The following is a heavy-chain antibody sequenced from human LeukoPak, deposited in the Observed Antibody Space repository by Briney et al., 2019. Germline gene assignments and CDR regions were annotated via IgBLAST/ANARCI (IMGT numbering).Heavy chain of an antibody. Sequence: SETLSLTCAVYGESFSGYHWSWIRQPPGKGLEWIGEINHSGSTNYNPSLKSRVTISVDTSKNQFSLKLSSVTAADTAVYYCARNWVDWGQGTLVTVSS. J-gene: IGHJ4*02. CDR2: INHSGST. D-gene: IGHD2-15*01. CDR1: GESFSGYH. V-gene: IGHV4-34*01. CDR3: ARNWVD.